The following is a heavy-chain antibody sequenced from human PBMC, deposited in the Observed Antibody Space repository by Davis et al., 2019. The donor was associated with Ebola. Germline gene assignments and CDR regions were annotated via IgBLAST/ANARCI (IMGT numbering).Heavy chain of an antibody. D-gene: IGHD2-15*01. CDR2: VYYSGST. V-gene: IGHV4-39*01. CDR3: VRGAETPDPPNY. Sequence: PLETLSLTCTVAGGSISSSSHYWGWIRQPPGKGLEWIGSVYYSGSTHYNPSLESRVTISVDTSKNQFSLTLNSVTAGDTALYYCVRGAETPDPPNYWGQGLRVTVSS. J-gene: IGHJ4*02. CDR1: GGSISSSSHY.